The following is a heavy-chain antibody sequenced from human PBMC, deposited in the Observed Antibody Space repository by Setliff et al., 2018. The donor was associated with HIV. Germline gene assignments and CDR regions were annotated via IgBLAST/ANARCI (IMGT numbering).Heavy chain of an antibody. CDR3: ARVPVMATITYWYFDL. CDR2: ISSSRDTSSSDTR. D-gene: IGHD5-12*01. CDR1: GFTFRNHG. Sequence: GGSLRLSCTASGFTFRNHGMNWVRQAPGKGLEWIAYISSSRDTSSSDTRSYADSVKGRFTISRDDAKKSLYLQMNNLRAEDTALYYCARVPVMATITYWYFDLWGRGTLVTVSS. V-gene: IGHV3-48*01. J-gene: IGHJ2*01.